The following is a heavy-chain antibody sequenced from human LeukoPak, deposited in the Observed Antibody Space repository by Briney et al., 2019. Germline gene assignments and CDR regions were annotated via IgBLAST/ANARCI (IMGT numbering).Heavy chain of an antibody. CDR3: VGGKTYFDY. J-gene: IGHJ4*02. CDR2: MNPNSGNT. V-gene: IGHV1-8*01. Sequence: ASVKVSCKASGYTFTSYDINWVRQATGQGLEWMGWMNPNSGNTGYAQKFQGRVTMTEDTSTDTAYMELSSLRSEDTAVYYCVGGKTYFDYWGQGTLVTVSS. CDR1: GYTFTSYD.